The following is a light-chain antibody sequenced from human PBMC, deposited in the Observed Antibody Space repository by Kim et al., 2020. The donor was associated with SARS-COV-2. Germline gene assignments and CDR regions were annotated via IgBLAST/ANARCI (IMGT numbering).Light chain of an antibody. J-gene: IGLJ3*02. CDR1: SINIGNYD. CDR3: GSWDRSRRAGV. Sequence: GQWKTITSHGNSINIGNYDACWYQQQPGTAPPLVIYDDSKRPSGIPDRCSGSKSGRTATLGITGVQTGDEADYYCGSWDRSRRAGVFGGGTKVTVL. CDR2: DDS. V-gene: IGLV1-51*01.